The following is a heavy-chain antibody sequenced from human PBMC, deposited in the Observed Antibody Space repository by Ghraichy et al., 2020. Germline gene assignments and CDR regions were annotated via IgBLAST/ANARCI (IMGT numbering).Heavy chain of an antibody. Sequence: ASVKVSCKVSGYTLTELSMHWVRQAPGKGLEWMGGFDPEDGETIYAQKFQGRVTMTEDTSTDTAYMELSSLRSEDTAVYYCATYYCGGDCYSGYFDYWGQGTLVTVSP. V-gene: IGHV1-24*01. CDR3: ATYYCGGDCYSGYFDY. CDR2: FDPEDGET. J-gene: IGHJ4*02. D-gene: IGHD2-21*02. CDR1: GYTLTELS.